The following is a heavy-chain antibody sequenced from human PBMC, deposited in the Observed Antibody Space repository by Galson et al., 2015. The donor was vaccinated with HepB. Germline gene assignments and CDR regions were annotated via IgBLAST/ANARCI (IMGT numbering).Heavy chain of an antibody. J-gene: IGHJ6*02. Sequence: SVKVSCKAPGGTFSSYAISWVRQAPGQGLEWMGRIIPILGIANYAQKFQGRVTITADKSTSTAYMELSSLRSEDTAVYYCARVRELTGGYGMDVWGQGTTVTVSS. CDR3: ARVRELTGGYGMDV. V-gene: IGHV1-69*04. CDR1: GGTFSSYA. D-gene: IGHD1-26*01. CDR2: IIPILGIA.